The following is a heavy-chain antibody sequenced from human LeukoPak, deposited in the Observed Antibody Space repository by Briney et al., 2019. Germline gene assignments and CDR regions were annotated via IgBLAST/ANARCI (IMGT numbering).Heavy chain of an antibody. V-gene: IGHV3-48*04. CDR3: ARDVTWEQWLARYYFDY. Sequence: QPGGSLRLSCAASGFTFSSYSMNWVRQAPGKGLEWVSYISSSSSTIYYADSVKGRFTISRDNAKISLYLQMNSLRAEDTAVYYCARDVTWEQWLARYYFDYWGQGTLVTVSS. D-gene: IGHD6-19*01. CDR1: GFTFSSYS. CDR2: ISSSSSTI. J-gene: IGHJ4*02.